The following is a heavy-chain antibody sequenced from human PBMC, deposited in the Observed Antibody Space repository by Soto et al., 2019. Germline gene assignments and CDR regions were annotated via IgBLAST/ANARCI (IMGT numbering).Heavy chain of an antibody. CDR2: IESGGTA. Sequence: PGGSLRLSCNASGFTVSSSYMRWVRQAPGMGLEWVAVIESGGTAHYADSVKGRFTISRDNPNNIIYLQLHTLRAEDTAVYYCAKDLGPLNLLNYVFYGLDVWGQGTTVTVSS. J-gene: IGHJ6*02. CDR1: GFTVSSSY. V-gene: IGHV3-53*01. D-gene: IGHD3-16*01. CDR3: AKDLGPLNLLNYVFYGLDV.